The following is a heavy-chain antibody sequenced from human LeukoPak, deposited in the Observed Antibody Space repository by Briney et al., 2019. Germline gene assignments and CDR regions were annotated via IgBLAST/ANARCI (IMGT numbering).Heavy chain of an antibody. CDR3: ARDLFQYGMDV. V-gene: IGHV3-21*01. J-gene: IGHJ6*02. CDR1: GFTFSSYS. Sequence: GGSLRLSCAASGFTFSSYSMNWFRQAPGKGLEWVSSISSSSSYIYYADSVKGRFTISRDNAKNSLYLQMNSLRAEDTAVYYCARDLFQYGMDVWGQGTTVTVSS. CDR2: ISSSSSYI.